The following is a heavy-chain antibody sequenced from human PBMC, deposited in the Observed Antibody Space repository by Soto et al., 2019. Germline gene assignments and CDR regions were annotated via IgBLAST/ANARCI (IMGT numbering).Heavy chain of an antibody. V-gene: IGHV4-30-4*01. Sequence: SETLSLTCTVSGGSSNGDAYYWSWIRQPPGKGLEWIGHIYYSGRTYYAPSLESRLTISLDMSKNQFSLRLSSVNASDTAVYYCARDRSNSPDYFDYWGQGTLVTVSS. D-gene: IGHD6-6*01. CDR1: GGSSNGDAYY. J-gene: IGHJ4*02. CDR3: ARDRSNSPDYFDY. CDR2: IYYSGRT.